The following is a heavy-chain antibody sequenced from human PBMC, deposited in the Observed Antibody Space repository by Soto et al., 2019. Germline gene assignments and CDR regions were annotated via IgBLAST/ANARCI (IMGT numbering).Heavy chain of an antibody. D-gene: IGHD6-6*01. Sequence: SLTCTVSGGSISSYYWSWIRQPPGKGLEWIGYIYYSGSTNYNPSLKSRVTISVDTSKNQFSLKLSSVTAADTAVYYCARGAFHSSSSYWFDPWGQGXLVTVYS. V-gene: IGHV4-59*01. J-gene: IGHJ5*02. CDR2: IYYSGST. CDR1: GGSISSYY. CDR3: ARGAFHSSSSYWFDP.